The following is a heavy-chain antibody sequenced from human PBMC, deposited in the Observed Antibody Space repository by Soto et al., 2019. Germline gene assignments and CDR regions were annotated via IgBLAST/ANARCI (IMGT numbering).Heavy chain of an antibody. V-gene: IGHV3-7*04. D-gene: IGHD3-3*01. CDR2: IKQDGSEK. Sequence: EVQLVESGGGLVQPGGSLRLSCAASGFTFSSYWMSWVRQAPGKGLEWVANIKQDGSEKYYVDSVKGRFTISRDNAKYSLYLQMNSLRAEDTAVYYCARGITIFGVVIIQGAYFDYWGQGTLVTVSS. CDR1: GFTFSSYW. J-gene: IGHJ4*02. CDR3: ARGITIFGVVIIQGAYFDY.